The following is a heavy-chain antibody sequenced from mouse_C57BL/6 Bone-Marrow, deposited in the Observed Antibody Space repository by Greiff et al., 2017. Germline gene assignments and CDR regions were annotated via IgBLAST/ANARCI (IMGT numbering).Heavy chain of an antibody. CDR1: GYTFTNYW. CDR3: ARDDGYSWVAY. Sequence: VQLQQSGAELVRPGTSVKMSCKASGYTFTNYWIGWAKQRPGHGLEWIGDIYPGGGYTNYNEKFKGKATLTADKSSSTAYMQFSSLTSEDSAIYYCARDDGYSWVAYWGQGTLVTVSA. CDR2: IYPGGGYT. J-gene: IGHJ3*01. V-gene: IGHV1-63*01. D-gene: IGHD2-3*01.